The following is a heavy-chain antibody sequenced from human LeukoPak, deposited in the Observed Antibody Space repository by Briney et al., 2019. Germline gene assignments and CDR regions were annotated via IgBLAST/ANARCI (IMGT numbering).Heavy chain of an antibody. Sequence: GWVSAANNPEYSQKFQGRVVITRDASATTSYLELNSLRSADTAVYYCAMSVEMPPIPSFDYWGQGTLVTVSS. J-gene: IGHJ4*02. CDR2: VSAANNP. D-gene: IGHD5-24*01. CDR3: AMSVEMPPIPSFDY. V-gene: IGHV1-3*01.